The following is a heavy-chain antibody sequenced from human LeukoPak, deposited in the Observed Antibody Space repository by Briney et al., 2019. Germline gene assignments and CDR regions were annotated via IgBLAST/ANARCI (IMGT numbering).Heavy chain of an antibody. J-gene: IGHJ4*02. Sequence: ASVKVSCKASGYTFTTYGISWVRQAPGQGLEWMGWSSPYNGNTNYAQKLRGRVTMTTDTSTSTAYMELRSLRSDDTAVYYCARGGTSGWRTPNDDYWGQGTLVTVSS. D-gene: IGHD6-19*01. CDR3: ARGGTSGWRTPNDDY. V-gene: IGHV1-18*01. CDR2: SSPYNGNT. CDR1: GYTFTTYG.